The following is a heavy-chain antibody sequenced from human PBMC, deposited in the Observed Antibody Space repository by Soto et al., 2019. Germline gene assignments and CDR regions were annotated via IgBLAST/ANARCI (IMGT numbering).Heavy chain of an antibody. CDR3: AREIERLLGY. D-gene: IGHD3-3*01. CDR1: GFTFSSYA. J-gene: IGHJ4*02. CDR2: ISYDGSNK. V-gene: IGHV3-30-3*01. Sequence: QVHLVESGGGVDQPGRSLRLSCAISGFTFSSYAMHWVRQAPGKGLEWVAVISYDGSNKYYADSVKGRFTISRDNSKNTLYLQMNSLRAEDTAVYYCAREIERLLGYWGQGTLVTVSS.